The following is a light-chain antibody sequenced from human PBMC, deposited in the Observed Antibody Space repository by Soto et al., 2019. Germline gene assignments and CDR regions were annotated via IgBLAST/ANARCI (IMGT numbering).Light chain of an antibody. V-gene: IGKV4-1*01. CDR2: WAS. Sequence: DIVMTQSPDSLAVSLGERATINCKSSQSILYSSNNKNYLAWYQQSPGQPPKLLIYWASTRESGVPDRFSGSGSGADFTLTISSLQAEDVAVYYCQQYYSTPPTFGQGTKLEIK. J-gene: IGKJ2*01. CDR3: QQYYSTPPT. CDR1: QSILYSSNNKNY.